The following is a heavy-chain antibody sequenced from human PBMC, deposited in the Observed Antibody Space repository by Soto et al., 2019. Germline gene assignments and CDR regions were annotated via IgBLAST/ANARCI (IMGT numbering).Heavy chain of an antibody. V-gene: IGHV5-51*01. CDR3: ARASGKFVAPYYLED. J-gene: IGHJ4*02. Sequence: SLNISCQGSGYSFSPYWLAWVRQMPGKGLEWMGIIYPGGFDTRYSPSFRGQVTISVDKSISTAYLQWSSLKASDTAMYYCARASGKFVAPYYLEDWGQGPQVTVAS. CDR1: GYSFSPYW. D-gene: IGHD2-21*01. CDR2: IYPGGFDT.